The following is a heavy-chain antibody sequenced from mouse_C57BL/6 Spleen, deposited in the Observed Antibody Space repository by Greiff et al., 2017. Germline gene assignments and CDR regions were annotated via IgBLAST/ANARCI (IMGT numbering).Heavy chain of an antibody. J-gene: IGHJ1*03. CDR2: IKPSNGGT. CDR1: GYTFTSYW. Sequence: QVQLQQPGTELVKPGASVKLSCKASGYTFTSYWMHWVKQRPGQGLEWIGNIKPSNGGTNYNEKFKSKATLTVDKSSSTAYMQLSSLTSEDSAVYYCARGGNYVRYFDVWGTGTTVTVSS. V-gene: IGHV1-53*01. D-gene: IGHD2-1*01. CDR3: ARGGNYVRYFDV.